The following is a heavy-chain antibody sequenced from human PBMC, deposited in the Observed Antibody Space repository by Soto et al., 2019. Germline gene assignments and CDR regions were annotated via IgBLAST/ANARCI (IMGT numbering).Heavy chain of an antibody. Sequence: GGSLRLSCAASGFTFGSYGMHWVRQAPGKGLEWVAVISYDGSNKYYADSVRGRFAISRDNSNNMLYLQMNSLRAEDAAVYYCANIRNVVYAHNAYWGQGTLVTVSS. V-gene: IGHV3-30*18. CDR3: ANIRNVVYAHNAY. D-gene: IGHD2-8*02. CDR1: GFTFGSYG. CDR2: ISYDGSNK. J-gene: IGHJ4*02.